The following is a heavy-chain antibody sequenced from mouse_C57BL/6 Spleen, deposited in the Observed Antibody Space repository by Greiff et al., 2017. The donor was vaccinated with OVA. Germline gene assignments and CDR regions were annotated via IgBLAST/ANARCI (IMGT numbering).Heavy chain of an antibody. CDR2: INPNNGGT. CDR3: ARNYYGSSPWFAY. CDR1: GYTFTDYN. D-gene: IGHD1-1*01. V-gene: IGHV1-18*01. J-gene: IGHJ3*01. Sequence: EVKLVESGPELVKPGASVKIPCKASGYTFTDYNMDWVKQSHGKSLEWIGDINPNNGGTIYNQKFKGKATLTVDKSSSTAYMELRSLTSEDTAVYYCARNYYGSSPWFAYWGQGTLVTVSA.